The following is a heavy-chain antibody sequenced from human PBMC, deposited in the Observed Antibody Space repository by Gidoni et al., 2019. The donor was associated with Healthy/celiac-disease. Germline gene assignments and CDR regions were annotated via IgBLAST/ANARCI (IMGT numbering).Heavy chain of an antibody. CDR3: ARDVVGATNYYYGMDV. J-gene: IGHJ6*02. Sequence: QVQLQESGPGLVKPSQTLSLTCTASGGSISSGSYYWSWIRQPAGKGLEWIGRIYTSGSTNYNPSLKSRVTISVDTSKNQFSLKLSSVTAADTAVYYCARDVVGATNYYYGMDVWGQGTTVTVSS. CDR2: IYTSGST. D-gene: IGHD1-26*01. V-gene: IGHV4-61*02. CDR1: GGSISSGSYY.